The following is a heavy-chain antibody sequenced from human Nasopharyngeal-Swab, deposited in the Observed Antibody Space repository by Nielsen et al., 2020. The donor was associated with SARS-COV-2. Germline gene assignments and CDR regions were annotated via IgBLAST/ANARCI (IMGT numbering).Heavy chain of an antibody. J-gene: IGHJ6*02. V-gene: IGHV4-34*01. Sequence: SETLSLTCAVYGGSLRGYYWSWISQPPGKGQEWIGEITHSGSTNYNPSLKNRVTISVDTSNNQVSLKLRSVTAADTAAYYCARTDIVVVPAATTPRKDGMDVWGQGTTVTVSS. CDR1: GGSLRGYY. CDR2: ITHSGST. D-gene: IGHD2-2*01. CDR3: ARTDIVVVPAATTPRKDGMDV.